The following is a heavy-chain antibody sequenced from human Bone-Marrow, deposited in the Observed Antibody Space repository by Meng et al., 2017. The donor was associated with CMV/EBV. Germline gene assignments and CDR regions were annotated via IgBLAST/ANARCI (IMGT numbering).Heavy chain of an antibody. CDR1: GFTFSSYE. CDR3: AREEYSSSTLDY. D-gene: IGHD6-6*01. CDR2: ISSSGSTI. V-gene: IGHV3-48*03. J-gene: IGHJ4*02. Sequence: GGSLRLSCAASGFTFSSYEMNWVRQAPGKGLEWVSYISSSGSTIYYADSVKGRFTISRDNAKNSLYLQMNSLRAEDTAVYYCAREEYSSSTLDYWGPGTLVTGYS.